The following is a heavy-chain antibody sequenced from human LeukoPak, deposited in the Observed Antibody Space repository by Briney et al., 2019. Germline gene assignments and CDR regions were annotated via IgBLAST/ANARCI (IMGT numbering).Heavy chain of an antibody. CDR2: IIPNSGGT. CDR3: ARAVVVIGYNY. D-gene: IGHD2-21*01. V-gene: IGHV1-2*02. Sequence: GASVRVSCKASGYTFTGYYMHWVRQAPGQGLEWMGWIIPNSGGTNYAQKFQGRVTMTRDTSISTAYMELSRLRSDDTAVYYCARAVVVIGYNYWGQGTLVTVSS. CDR1: GYTFTGYY. J-gene: IGHJ4*02.